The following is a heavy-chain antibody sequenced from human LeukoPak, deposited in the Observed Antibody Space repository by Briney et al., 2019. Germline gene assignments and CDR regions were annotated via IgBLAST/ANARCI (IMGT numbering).Heavy chain of an antibody. CDR3: ARGPPHGLRSDYFDS. J-gene: IGHJ4*02. V-gene: IGHV3-7*01. CDR1: GFTFSSYW. D-gene: IGHD3-10*01. CDR2: VKEEVSEK. Sequence: GGSLRLSCAASGFTFSSYWMSWVRQAPGKGLEWVASVKEEVSEKTYVDSVKGRFTISRDNAKNSLYLQMNSLRVDDTAVYYCARGPPHGLRSDYFDSWGQGILVTVSS.